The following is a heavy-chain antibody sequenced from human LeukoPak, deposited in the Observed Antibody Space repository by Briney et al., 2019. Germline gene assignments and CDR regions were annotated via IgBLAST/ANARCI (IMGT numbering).Heavy chain of an antibody. CDR1: GGSFSGYY. V-gene: IGHV4-34*01. D-gene: IGHD5-24*01. Sequence: SETLSLTCAVYGGSFSGYYWSWIRQPPGKGLEWIGEINHSGSTNYNPSLKSRVTISVDTSKNQFSLKLSSVTAADTAVYYCARYRTRWLQYRGDFDYWGQGTLVTVSS. CDR2: INHSGST. CDR3: ARYRTRWLQYRGDFDY. J-gene: IGHJ4*02.